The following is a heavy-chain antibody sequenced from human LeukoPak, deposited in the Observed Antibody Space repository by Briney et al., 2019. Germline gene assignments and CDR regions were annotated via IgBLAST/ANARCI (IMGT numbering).Heavy chain of an antibody. J-gene: IGHJ6*03. V-gene: IGHV3-11*04. CDR1: GFTFSDYY. CDR2: ISNGGSTT. Sequence: GGSLRLSCAASGFTFSDYYMSWTRQAPGKGLEWFSYISNGGSTTYYADSAKGRFTISRDNAKNSLYLQMNSLRAEDTAVYYCARRQLAKEYYYFYMDVWGKGTTVTVSS. CDR3: ARRQLAKEYYYFYMDV. D-gene: IGHD6-6*01.